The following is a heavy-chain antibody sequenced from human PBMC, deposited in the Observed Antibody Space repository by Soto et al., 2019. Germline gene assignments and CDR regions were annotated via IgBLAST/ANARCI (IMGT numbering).Heavy chain of an antibody. D-gene: IGHD2-21*02. CDR3: ARVAVTELNWFDP. CDR1: GASINSGDYY. J-gene: IGHJ5*02. Sequence: QVQLQESGPGLVKPSQTLSLTCTVSGASINSGDYYWSWVRQPPGKGLEWIGYIYYSGSTYYKPSLKSRVSISLDTSNNQFSLRLRSVTAADTAVYYCARVAVTELNWFDPWGQGTLVTVSS. CDR2: IYYSGST. V-gene: IGHV4-30-4*01.